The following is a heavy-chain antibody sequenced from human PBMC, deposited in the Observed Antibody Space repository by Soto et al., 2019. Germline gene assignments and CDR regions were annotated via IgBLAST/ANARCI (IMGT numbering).Heavy chain of an antibody. J-gene: IGHJ5*02. Sequence: SETLSLTCAVYGGSISSYYWSWIRQPPGKGLEWIGYIYYSGSTNYNPSLKSRVTISVDTSKNQFSLKLSSVTAADTAVYYCARDKTIYDYVWGSYRYGWFDPWGQGTLVTVSS. CDR1: GGSISSYY. CDR3: ARDKTIYDYVWGSYRYGWFDP. CDR2: IYYSGST. V-gene: IGHV4-59*01. D-gene: IGHD3-16*02.